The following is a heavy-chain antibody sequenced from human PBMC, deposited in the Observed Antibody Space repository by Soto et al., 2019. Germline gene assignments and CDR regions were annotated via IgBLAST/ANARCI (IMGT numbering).Heavy chain of an antibody. D-gene: IGHD3-22*01. CDR3: ATFYYDSSGFDY. J-gene: IGHJ4*02. CDR2: IYTSGST. Sequence: KTSETLSLTCTVSGGSISSYYWSWIRQPAGKGLEWIGRIYTSGSTYYNPSLKSRVTISVDTSKNQFSLKLSSVTAADTAVYYCATFYYDSSGFDYWGQGTLVTVSS. CDR1: GGSISSYY. V-gene: IGHV4-4*07.